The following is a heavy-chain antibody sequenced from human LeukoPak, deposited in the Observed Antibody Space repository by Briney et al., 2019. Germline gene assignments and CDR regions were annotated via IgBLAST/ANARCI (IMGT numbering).Heavy chain of an antibody. J-gene: IGHJ4*02. Sequence: GESPKISCKGSGYSFTTYWIGWVRQMPGKGLEWMGVIYPGDSDTRYSTSFQGQVTISADKSISTAYLQWSSLKASDTAMYYCARRVVDATFDYWGQGALVTVAS. D-gene: IGHD2-15*01. CDR2: IYPGDSDT. CDR1: GYSFTTYW. V-gene: IGHV5-51*01. CDR3: ARRVVDATFDY.